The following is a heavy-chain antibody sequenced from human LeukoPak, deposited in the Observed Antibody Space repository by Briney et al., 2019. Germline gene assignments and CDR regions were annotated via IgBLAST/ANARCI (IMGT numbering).Heavy chain of an antibody. CDR3: ARDWANYDYVWGSYSDVPVSDY. J-gene: IGHJ4*02. D-gene: IGHD3-16*01. CDR2: MNPNSGNT. CDR1: GYTFTSYD. V-gene: IGHV1-8*01. Sequence: GASVKVSCKASGYTFTSYDINWVRQATGQGLEWMGWMNPNSGNTGYAQKFQGRVTMTRNTSISTAYMELSSLRSEDTAVYYCARDWANYDYVWGSYSDVPVSDYWGQGTLVTVSS.